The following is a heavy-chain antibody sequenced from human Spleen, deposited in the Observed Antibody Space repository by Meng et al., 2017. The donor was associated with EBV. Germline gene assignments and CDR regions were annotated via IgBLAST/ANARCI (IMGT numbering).Heavy chain of an antibody. CDR1: GFTFRNYA. D-gene: IGHD2-21*01. J-gene: IGHJ4*02. CDR3: AKDCFGDKDS. Sequence: ELDLLESGGGLVQPGGSLRLSCAASGFTFRNYAMSWVRQAPGKGLEWLSTISGSAGSTKYADSVKGRFTISRDNAKNTVYLQMNNLRAEDTAVYYCAKDCFGDKDSWGQGTLVTVSS. V-gene: IGHV3-23*01. CDR2: ISGSAGST.